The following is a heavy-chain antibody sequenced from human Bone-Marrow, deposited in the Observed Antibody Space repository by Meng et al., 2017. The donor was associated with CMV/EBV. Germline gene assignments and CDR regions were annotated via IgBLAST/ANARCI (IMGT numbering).Heavy chain of an antibody. CDR3: ARDSLGYYDILTGYYRYYFDY. CDR1: GFTFSSYA. V-gene: IGHV3-30-3*01. Sequence: GESLKISCAASGFTFSSYAMHWVRQAPGKGLEWVAVISYDGSNKYYADSVKGRFTISRDNSKNTLYLQMNSLRAEDTAVYYCARDSLGYYDILTGYYRYYFDYWGQGTLVTVSS. D-gene: IGHD3-9*01. J-gene: IGHJ4*02. CDR2: ISYDGSNK.